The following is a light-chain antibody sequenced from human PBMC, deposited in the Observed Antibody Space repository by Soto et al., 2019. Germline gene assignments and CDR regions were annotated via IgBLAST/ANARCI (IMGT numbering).Light chain of an antibody. CDR3: SSYAGRSTFVV. CDR1: SSDVGSYRL. J-gene: IGLJ2*01. CDR2: EDD. V-gene: IGLV2-23*01. Sequence: QSALTQPASVSASPGEPITISCTGTSSDVGSYRLVSWYQQHPGKAPKLIIYEDDERPSGVSNRFSGSKSGNTASLTIYGLQAEDEADYYCSSYAGRSTFVVFGGGTQLTVL.